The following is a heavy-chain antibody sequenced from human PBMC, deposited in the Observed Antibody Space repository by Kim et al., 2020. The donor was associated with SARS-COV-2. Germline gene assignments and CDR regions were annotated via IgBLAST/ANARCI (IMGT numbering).Heavy chain of an antibody. CDR1: GFTFSSYA. CDR2: TYSGGSST. J-gene: IGHJ4*02. Sequence: GGSLRLSCAASGFTFSSYAMSWVRQAPGKGLEWVSVTYSGGSSTYYADPVKGRFTISRDNSKNTLYLQMNSLRAEDTAVYYCAKDLGRLWFGELLSPFDYWGQGTLVTVSS. V-gene: IGHV3-23*03. D-gene: IGHD3-10*01. CDR3: AKDLGRLWFGELLSPFDY.